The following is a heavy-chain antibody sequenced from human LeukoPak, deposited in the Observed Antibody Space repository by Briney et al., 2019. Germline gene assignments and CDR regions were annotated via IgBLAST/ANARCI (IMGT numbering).Heavy chain of an antibody. CDR2: IYYSGST. Sequence: PSETLSLTCTVSGGSMSGYFWSWIRQPPGKGLEWIGYIYYSGSTNYNPSLKSRVTKSVDTSKNQFSLKLSSVTAADTAVYYCARSITSSWYGDFQHWGQGTLVTVPS. CDR1: GGSMSGYF. D-gene: IGHD6-13*01. J-gene: IGHJ1*01. CDR3: ARSITSSWYGDFQH. V-gene: IGHV4-59*01.